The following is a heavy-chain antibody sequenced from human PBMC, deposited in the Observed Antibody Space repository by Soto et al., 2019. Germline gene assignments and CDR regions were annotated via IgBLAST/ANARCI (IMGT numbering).Heavy chain of an antibody. Sequence: EVQLVESGGGLVQPGGSLRLSCVASGFNFDDYAMHWVRQVPGEGLEWVSGINWNGDKAGYAESVKGRYTLSRDNSKRTLYLEMNDLGGEDTALYYWSRGYMSGFYDYFYGMDVWGQGTTVTVSS. V-gene: IGHV3-9*01. CDR1: GFNFDDYA. J-gene: IGHJ6*02. D-gene: IGHD5-12*01. CDR3: SRGYMSGFYDYFYGMDV. CDR2: INWNGDKA.